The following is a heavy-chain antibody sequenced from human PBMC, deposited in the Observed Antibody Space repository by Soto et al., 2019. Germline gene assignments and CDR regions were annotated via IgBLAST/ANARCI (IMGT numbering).Heavy chain of an antibody. CDR2: INHSGST. Sequence: QVQLQQWGAGLLKPSETLSLTCAVYGGSFSGYYWSWIRQPPGKELEWIGEINHSGSTNYNPSLKIRVTISVDKSKNQFSLRLSSVTAADTAVYYCARKGVRGVIICWSQGTLVTVSS. J-gene: IGHJ4*02. D-gene: IGHD3-10*01. V-gene: IGHV4-34*01. CDR1: GGSFSGYY. CDR3: ARKGVRGVIIC.